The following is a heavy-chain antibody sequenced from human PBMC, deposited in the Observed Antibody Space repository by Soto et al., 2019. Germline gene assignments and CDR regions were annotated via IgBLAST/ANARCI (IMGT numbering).Heavy chain of an antibody. CDR2: IYYSGST. D-gene: IGHD6-19*01. J-gene: IGHJ4*02. V-gene: IGHV4-59*01. CDR1: GGSISSYY. CDR3: ARDSIAVAGTFDY. Sequence: SETLSLTCTVSGGSISSYYWSWIRQPPGKGLEWIGYIYYSGSTNYNPSLKSRVTISVDTSKNQFSLKLSSVTAADTAVYYCARDSIAVAGTFDYWGQGTLVTVSS.